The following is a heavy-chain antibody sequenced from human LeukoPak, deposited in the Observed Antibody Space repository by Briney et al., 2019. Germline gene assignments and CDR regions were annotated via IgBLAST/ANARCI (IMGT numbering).Heavy chain of an antibody. V-gene: IGHV4-59*01. J-gene: IGHJ5*02. Sequence: PSETLSLTCTVSGGSISSYYWSWIRQPPGKGLEWIGYIYYSGSTNYNPSLKSRVTISVDTSKNQFSLKLSSVTAADTAVCYCASSGTMVRGVIISWGQGTLVTVSS. CDR1: GGSISSYY. D-gene: IGHD3-10*01. CDR2: IYYSGST. CDR3: ASSGTMVRGVIIS.